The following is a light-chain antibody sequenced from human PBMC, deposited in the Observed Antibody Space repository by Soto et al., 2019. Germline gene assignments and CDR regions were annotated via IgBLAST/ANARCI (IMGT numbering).Light chain of an antibody. CDR2: EVT. CDR3: SSYAGSNNYV. J-gene: IGLJ1*01. CDR1: SSDVGRYNY. V-gene: IGLV2-8*01. Sequence: QSALTQPPSASGSPGHSVTFSCTGTSSDVGRYNYVSWYQQHPGKAPKLLIYEVTKRPSGVPDRFSASKSGNTASLTVSGLQAEDEADYYCSSYAGSNNYVFGTGTKVTVL.